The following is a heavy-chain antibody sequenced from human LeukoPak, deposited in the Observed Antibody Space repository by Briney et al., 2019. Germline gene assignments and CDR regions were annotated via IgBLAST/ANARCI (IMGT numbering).Heavy chain of an antibody. V-gene: IGHV4-39*01. J-gene: IGHJ3*02. CDR2: IYCSGTT. D-gene: IGHD5-18*01. CDR3: ARRPIDVDTAIYAFDI. CDR1: GGSISSSSYY. Sequence: PSDSLSLSCTVSGGSISSSSYYWGRIRPPPGKGLEGVGRIYCSGTTYYNPSHQSRVAISVDPSKNQFSLKLSSVTAADTAVYYCARRPIDVDTAIYAFDIWGQGTMVTVSS.